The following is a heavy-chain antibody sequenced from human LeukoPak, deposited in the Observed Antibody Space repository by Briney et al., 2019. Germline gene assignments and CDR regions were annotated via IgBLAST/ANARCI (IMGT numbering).Heavy chain of an antibody. Sequence: PSETLSLTCAVYGGSFSGYYWSWIRQPPGKGLEWIGEINHSGSTNYNPSLKSRVTISVDTSKNQFSLKLSSVTAADTAVYYCARANDYGEQFDYWGQGTLVTVSS. V-gene: IGHV4-34*01. J-gene: IGHJ4*02. CDR3: ARANDYGEQFDY. D-gene: IGHD4-17*01. CDR1: GGSFSGYY. CDR2: INHSGST.